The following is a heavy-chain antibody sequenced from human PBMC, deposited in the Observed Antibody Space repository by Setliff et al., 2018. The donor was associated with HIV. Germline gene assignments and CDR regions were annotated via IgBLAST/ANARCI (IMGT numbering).Heavy chain of an antibody. CDR2: IKTQPSNYAT. CDR3: PSHRSFYP. V-gene: IGHV3-73*01. Sequence: GSLRLSCAASGFPFSGSAIHWVRRASGKGLEWVGRIKTQPSNYATAYGASMEGRFTISRDDSKSTAYLQLSSLKVDDTAMYYCPSHRSFYPWGQGTLVTVSS. J-gene: IGHJ5*02. CDR1: GFPFSGSA.